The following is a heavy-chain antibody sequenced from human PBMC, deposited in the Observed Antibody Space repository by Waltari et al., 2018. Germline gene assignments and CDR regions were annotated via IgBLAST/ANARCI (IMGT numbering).Heavy chain of an antibody. D-gene: IGHD6-19*01. CDR3: AGQIAVAGGMDY. CDR2: IYYSGST. CDR1: GGSISSSSYY. V-gene: IGHV4-39*07. J-gene: IGHJ4*02. Sequence: QLQLQESGPGLVKPSETLSLTCTVSGGSISSSSYYWGWIRQPPGKGLEWIGSIYYSGSTDYNPSLKSRVTISVDTSKNQFSLKLSSVTAADTAVYYCAGQIAVAGGMDYWGQGTLVTVSS.